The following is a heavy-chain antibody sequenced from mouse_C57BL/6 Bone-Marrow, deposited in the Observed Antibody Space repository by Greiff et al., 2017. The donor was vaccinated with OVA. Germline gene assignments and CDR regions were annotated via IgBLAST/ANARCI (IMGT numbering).Heavy chain of an antibody. Sequence: EVKLVESGGGLVKPGGSLKLSCAAFGFTFSDYGMHWVRQAPEKGLEWVAYISSGSSTIYYADTVKGRFTISRDNAKNTLFLQMTSLRSEDTAMYYCARRRYFDVWGTGTTVTVSS. V-gene: IGHV5-17*01. CDR3: ARRRYFDV. J-gene: IGHJ1*03. CDR2: ISSGSSTI. CDR1: GFTFSDYG.